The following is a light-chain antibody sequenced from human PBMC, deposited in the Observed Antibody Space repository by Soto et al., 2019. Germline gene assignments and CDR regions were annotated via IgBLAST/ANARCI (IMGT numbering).Light chain of an antibody. CDR2: KAS. V-gene: IGKV1-5*03. J-gene: IGKJ1*01. Sequence: DIPMTQSPSTLSASVGDRVTITCRASQSISSWLAWYQQKPGKAPKLLIYKASSLESGVPSRFSVSGSGTEFTLTISSLQPDDFATYYCQQYNSYSRTFGQGTKVEIK. CDR1: QSISSW. CDR3: QQYNSYSRT.